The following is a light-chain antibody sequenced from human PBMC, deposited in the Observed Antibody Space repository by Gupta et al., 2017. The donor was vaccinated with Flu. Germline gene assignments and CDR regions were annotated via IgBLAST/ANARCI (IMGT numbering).Light chain of an antibody. Sequence: NNGVLYDVHRSQKPPGKSPSLITYSKPNRPSGVPDRFSGSRSGTSTSLAIPGLQAEDEADYDCHSYNSSLSGYVFGTGTKVTVL. CDR1: NNGVLYD. J-gene: IGLJ1*01. CDR3: HSYNSSLSGYV. CDR2: SKP. V-gene: IGLV1-40*01.